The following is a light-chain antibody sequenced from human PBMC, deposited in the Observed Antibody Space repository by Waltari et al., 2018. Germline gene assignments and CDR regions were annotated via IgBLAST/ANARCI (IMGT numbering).Light chain of an antibody. CDR1: QSVRNI. J-gene: IGKJ1*01. Sequence: EIVMTQSPATLSVSPGERATLSCRASQSVRNILVWYQQKPGQAPRLLIYGASTRVTGIPARFSGSGSGTEFTLTISSLQSEDFAVYYCQQYNNWPPWTFGQGTKVEIK. CDR3: QQYNNWPPWT. V-gene: IGKV3-15*01. CDR2: GAS.